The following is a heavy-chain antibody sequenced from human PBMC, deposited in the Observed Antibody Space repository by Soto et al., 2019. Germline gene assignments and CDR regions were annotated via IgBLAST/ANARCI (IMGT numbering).Heavy chain of an antibody. Sequence: GASLKVSCKASGNTFASHGFSWVRQAPGQGLEWMGWISGFNGQTNYALKFQGRVTLTTDTSTSTAYMELRSLRSDDTAVYFCARVDPRGVAVVRDYWGQGTLVTVSS. V-gene: IGHV1-18*01. J-gene: IGHJ4*02. CDR3: ARVDPRGVAVVRDY. D-gene: IGHD3-10*01. CDR1: GNTFASHG. CDR2: ISGFNGQT.